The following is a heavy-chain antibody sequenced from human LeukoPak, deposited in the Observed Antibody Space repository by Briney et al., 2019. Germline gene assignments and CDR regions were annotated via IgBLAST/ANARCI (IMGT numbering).Heavy chain of an antibody. Sequence: GGSLRLSCAASGFIFKIYAMHWVRQAPGKGLEWVSSISSSSKYIYYADSVKGRFTISRDNAKNSLYLQMNSLRAEDTATYYCARGLVPAAVEFDYWGQGTLVTVSS. CDR2: ISSSSKYI. CDR1: GFIFKIYA. CDR3: ARGLVPAAVEFDY. D-gene: IGHD2-2*01. V-gene: IGHV3-21*01. J-gene: IGHJ4*02.